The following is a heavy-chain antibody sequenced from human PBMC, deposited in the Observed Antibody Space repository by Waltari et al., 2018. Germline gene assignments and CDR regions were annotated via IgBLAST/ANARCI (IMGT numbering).Heavy chain of an antibody. CDR1: GFIFRNNG. CDR2: IWYDGNNK. Sequence: QVQLVESGGGVVQPGTSLRLSCAASGFIFRNNGMNWVRQAPGKGLEWVAIIWYDGNNKYYADSVKGRFTISRDNSKNMVYLQMNSLRAKDTAIYYCARHTSGYQDVWGQGTMVTVSS. J-gene: IGHJ3*01. D-gene: IGHD3-22*01. V-gene: IGHV3-33*01. CDR3: ARHTSGYQDV.